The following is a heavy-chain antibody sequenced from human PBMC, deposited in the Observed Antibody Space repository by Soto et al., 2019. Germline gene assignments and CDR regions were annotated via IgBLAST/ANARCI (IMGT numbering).Heavy chain of an antibody. J-gene: IGHJ5*02. CDR2: ISYTSSTI. CDR1: GFTFSTYS. V-gene: IGHV3-48*02. D-gene: IGHD2-21*01. CDR3: ARDNGLAGSFDP. Sequence: GGSLRLSCAASGFTFSTYSMKWVRQAPGKGLEWVSYISYTSSTIYYADSVKGRFTISRDNAKNSLFLQMNSLRDEDTAVYYCARDNGLAGSFDPWGQGTLVTVSS.